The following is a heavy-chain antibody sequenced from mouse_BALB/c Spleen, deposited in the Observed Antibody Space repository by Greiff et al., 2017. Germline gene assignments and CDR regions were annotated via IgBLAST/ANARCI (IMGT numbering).Heavy chain of an antibody. D-gene: IGHD2-1*01. CDR1: GYAFSSSW. CDR2: IYPGDGDT. Sequence: VQLQQSGPELVKPGASVKISCKASGYAFSSSWMNWVKQRPGQGLEWIGRIYPGDGDTNYNGKFKGKATLTADKSSSTAYMQLSSLTSVDSAVYFCATIYYGNYFDYWGQGTTLTVSS. J-gene: IGHJ2*01. V-gene: IGHV1-82*01. CDR3: ATIYYGNYFDY.